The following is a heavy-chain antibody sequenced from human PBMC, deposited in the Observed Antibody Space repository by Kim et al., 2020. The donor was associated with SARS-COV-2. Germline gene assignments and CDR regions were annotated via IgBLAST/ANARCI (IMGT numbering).Heavy chain of an antibody. Sequence: GGSLRLSCAASGFTFSSYEMNWVRQAPGKGLEWVSYIGSSGSTIYYADSVKGRFTISRDNAKNSLYLQMNSLRAEDTAVYYCARIRIAARPYDYWGQGTLVTVSS. CDR2: IGSSGSTI. D-gene: IGHD6-6*01. J-gene: IGHJ4*02. CDR3: ARIRIAARPYDY. CDR1: GFTFSSYE. V-gene: IGHV3-48*03.